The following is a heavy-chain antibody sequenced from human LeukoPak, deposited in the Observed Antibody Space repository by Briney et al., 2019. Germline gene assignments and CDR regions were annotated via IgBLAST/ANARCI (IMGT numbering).Heavy chain of an antibody. D-gene: IGHD3-10*01. V-gene: IGHV3-30*18. CDR3: AKVQDYYGSGVGFDY. CDR1: GFTFSSYG. Sequence: GGSLRLSCAASGFTFSSYGMHWVRQAPGKRLEWVAVISYDGSNKYYADSVKGRFTISRDNSKNTLYLQMNSLRAEDTAVYYCAKVQDYYGSGVGFDYWGQGTLVTVSS. CDR2: ISYDGSNK. J-gene: IGHJ4*02.